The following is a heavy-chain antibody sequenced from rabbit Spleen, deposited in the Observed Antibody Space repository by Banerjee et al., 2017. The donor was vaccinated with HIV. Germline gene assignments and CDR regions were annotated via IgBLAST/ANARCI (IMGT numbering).Heavy chain of an antibody. CDR1: GFDFSSYG. CDR3: ARDTASSFSSYGMDL. V-gene: IGHV1S45*01. J-gene: IGHJ6*01. Sequence: QEQLKETGGGLVQPGGSLTLSCKASGFDFSSYGVSWVRQAPGKGLEWVACAVAGSSDSTYSATWAKGRFTISKASSTTVTLQMTRLTAADTATYFCARDTASSFSSYGMDLWGQGTRGTVS. D-gene: IGHD8-1*01. CDR2: AVAGSSDST.